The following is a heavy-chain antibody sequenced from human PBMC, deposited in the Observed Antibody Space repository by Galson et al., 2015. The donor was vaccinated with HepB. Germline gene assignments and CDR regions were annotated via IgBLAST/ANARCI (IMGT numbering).Heavy chain of an antibody. Sequence: SLRLSCAASGFTFSSYAMHWVRQAPGKGLEWVAVISYDGSNKYYADSVKGRFTISRDNSKNTLYLQMNSLRAEDTAVYYCARDFGSREGATVSDYWGQGTLVTVSS. CDR1: GFTFSSYA. CDR3: ARDFGSREGATVSDY. CDR2: ISYDGSNK. V-gene: IGHV3-30-3*01. D-gene: IGHD1-26*01. J-gene: IGHJ4*02.